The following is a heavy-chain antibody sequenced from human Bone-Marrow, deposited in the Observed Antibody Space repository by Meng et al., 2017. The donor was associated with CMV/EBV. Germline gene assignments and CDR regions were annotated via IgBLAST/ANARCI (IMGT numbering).Heavy chain of an antibody. CDR2: SRNKANNHVT. J-gene: IGHJ5*02. CDR3: VREVAAAYFDP. D-gene: IGHD2-15*01. V-gene: IGHV3-72*01. Sequence: GESLKISCSTSQFTFSDHYMDWVRQAPGKGLEWVGRSRNKANNHVTEYAASGKGRFTISRDDSKNSLYLQMNSLRTEDTAVYFCVREVAAAYFDPWGQGTLVTVSS. CDR1: QFTFSDHY.